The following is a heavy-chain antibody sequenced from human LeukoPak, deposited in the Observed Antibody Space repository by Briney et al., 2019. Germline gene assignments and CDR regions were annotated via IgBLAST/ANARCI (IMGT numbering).Heavy chain of an antibody. CDR1: GFTFSSYG. J-gene: IGHJ4*02. Sequence: SLRLSCAASGFTFSSYGMHWVRQAPGKGLEWVAVISYDGSNKYYADSVKGRFTISRDNSKNTLYLQMNSLRAEDTAVYYCAKDRSYYDSSGYLQDWGQGTLVTVSS. CDR2: ISYDGSNK. D-gene: IGHD3-22*01. V-gene: IGHV3-30*18. CDR3: AKDRSYYDSSGYLQD.